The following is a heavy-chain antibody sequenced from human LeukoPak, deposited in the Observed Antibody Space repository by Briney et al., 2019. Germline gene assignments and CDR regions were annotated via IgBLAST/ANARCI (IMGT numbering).Heavy chain of an antibody. J-gene: IGHJ3*02. CDR1: GYTFTSYG. V-gene: IGHV1-18*01. CDR2: ISAYNGNT. D-gene: IGHD3-22*01. CDR3: ARWVYDSSGYGYAFDI. Sequence: GASVKVSCKASGYTFTSYGISWVRQAPGQGLEWMGWISAYNGNTNYAQKLQGRVTMTTDTSTSTAYMELRSLRSDDTAVYYCARWVYDSSGYGYAFDIWGQGTMVTVSS.